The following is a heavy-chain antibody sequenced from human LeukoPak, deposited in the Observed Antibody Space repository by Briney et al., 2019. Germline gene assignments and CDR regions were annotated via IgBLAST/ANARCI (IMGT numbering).Heavy chain of an antibody. CDR1: GFTFDDYA. D-gene: IGHD3-22*01. CDR3: ARGGSYFDISGYYFY. J-gene: IGHJ4*02. V-gene: IGHV3-66*01. CDR2: IYSGGST. Sequence: GGSLRLSCAASGFTFDDYAMHWVRQAPGKGLEWVSIIYSGGSTSYADSVKGRFTISRDNSKNTLYLQMNSLRTEDTAVYYCARGGSYFDISGYYFYWGQGTLVTVSS.